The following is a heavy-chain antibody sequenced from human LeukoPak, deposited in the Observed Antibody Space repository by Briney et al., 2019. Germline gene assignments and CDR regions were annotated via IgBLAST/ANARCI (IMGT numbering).Heavy chain of an antibody. CDR1: GITFNNYA. CDR2: ISGSGGVT. D-gene: IGHD6-19*01. V-gene: IGHV3-23*01. CDR3: AKSVGWVKYYFDY. Sequence: GGSLRLSCAASGITFNNYAMSWVRQAPGKGLEWVSDISGSGGVTHYADSVKGRFTISRDNSKNTLYLQMNSLRAEDTAVYYCAKSVGWVKYYFDYWGQGTLVTASS. J-gene: IGHJ4*02.